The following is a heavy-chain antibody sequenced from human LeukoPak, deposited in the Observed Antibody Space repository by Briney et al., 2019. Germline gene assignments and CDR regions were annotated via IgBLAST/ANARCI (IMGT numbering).Heavy chain of an antibody. V-gene: IGHV4-61*02. CDR2: IYTSGST. CDR1: GGSISSGSYY. D-gene: IGHD3-9*01. Sequence: SETLSLTCTVSGGSISSGSYYWSWIRQPAGKGLEWIGRIYTSGSTNYNPSLKSRVTISVDTSKNQFSLKLSSVTAADTAVYYCARQALDILTGYYKPRSYYFDYWGQGTLVTVSS. CDR3: ARQALDILTGYYKPRSYYFDY. J-gene: IGHJ4*02.